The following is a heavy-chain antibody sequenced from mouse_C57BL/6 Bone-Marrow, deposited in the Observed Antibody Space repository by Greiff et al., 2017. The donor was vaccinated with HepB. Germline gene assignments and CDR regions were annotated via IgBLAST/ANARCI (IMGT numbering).Heavy chain of an antibody. V-gene: IGHV1-26*01. D-gene: IGHD1-1*01. Sequence: EVQLQQSGPELVKPGASVKISCKASGYTFTDYYMNWVKQSHGKSLEWIGDINPNNGGTSYNQKFKGKATLTVDKSSSTAYMELRSLTSEDSAVYYCARSIITTVVATDYWGQGTTLTVSS. CDR1: GYTFTDYY. CDR3: ARSIITTVVATDY. J-gene: IGHJ2*01. CDR2: INPNNGGT.